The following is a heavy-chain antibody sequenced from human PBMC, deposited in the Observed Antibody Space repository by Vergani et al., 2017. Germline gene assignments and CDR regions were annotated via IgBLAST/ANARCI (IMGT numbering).Heavy chain of an antibody. CDR3: ASIIMTTPAFDI. CDR2: INHSGST. V-gene: IGHV4-34*01. CDR1: GGSFSGYY. Sequence: QVQLQQWGAGLLKPSETLSLTCAVYGGSFSGYYWSWIRQPPGKGLEWIGEINHSGSTNYNPSLKSRVTISVDTSKNQFSLKLSSVTAADTAVYYCASIIMTTPAFDIWGQGTMVTVSS. J-gene: IGHJ3*02. D-gene: IGHD3-16*01.